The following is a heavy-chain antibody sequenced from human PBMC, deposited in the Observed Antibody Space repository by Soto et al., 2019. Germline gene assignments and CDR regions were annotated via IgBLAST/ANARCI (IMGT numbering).Heavy chain of an antibody. CDR3: ARHETRLTGDGFDI. D-gene: IGHD3-9*01. J-gene: IGHJ3*02. CDR2: INPTSRSV. Sequence: EVQLLESGGGLVHPGGSLRLSCATSGFTFSSYSMDWVRQAPGKGLEWVSSINPTSRSVFYADSVRGRFTISRDYAEKSRHLQMNGLRGEDTAVYYCARHETRLTGDGFDIWGRGTLVTVSS. V-gene: IGHV3-21*01. CDR1: GFTFSSYS.